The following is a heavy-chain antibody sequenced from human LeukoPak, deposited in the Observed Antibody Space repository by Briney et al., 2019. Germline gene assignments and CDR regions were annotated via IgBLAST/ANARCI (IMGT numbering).Heavy chain of an antibody. V-gene: IGHV4-4*07. CDR2: IYTSGST. D-gene: IGHD6-13*01. Sequence: SETLSLTCTVSGGSISSYYWSWIRQPAGKGLEWIGRIYTSGSTNYNPSLKSRVTMSVDTSKNQFSLRLSSVTAADTAVYYCARHQGYASSWYADYWGQGALVTVSS. J-gene: IGHJ4*02. CDR1: GGSISSYY. CDR3: ARHQGYASSWYADY.